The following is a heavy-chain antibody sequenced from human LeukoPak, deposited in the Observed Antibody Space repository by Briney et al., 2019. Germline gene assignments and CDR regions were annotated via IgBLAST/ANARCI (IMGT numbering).Heavy chain of an antibody. CDR3: ARDNSVGDIAWWFDP. CDR2: INPTGTGT. J-gene: IGHJ5*02. D-gene: IGHD3-10*01. CDR1: GYTFINNW. V-gene: IGHV1-46*01. Sequence: ASVKVSCKVSGYTFINNWMHWVRQAPGQGLEWIGLINPTGTGTLYAQKFQGRVTMTRDMSTSTDYMELSSLRSEDTAVYYCARDNSVGDIAWWFDPWGQGTLVTVSS.